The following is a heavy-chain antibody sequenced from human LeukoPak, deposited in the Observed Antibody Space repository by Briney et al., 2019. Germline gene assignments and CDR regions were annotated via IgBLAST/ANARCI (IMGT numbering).Heavy chain of an antibody. V-gene: IGHV4-34*01. Sequence: SETLSLTCSVYGGSFSDYYWSWIRQPPGKGLEWIGEINHSGSTNYNPDNPSLKSRVTISVDTSKSQFPLELSSVTAADTAVYYCARGPDEHHTFDSWGQGTLVTVSS. J-gene: IGHJ4*02. CDR2: INHSGST. CDR1: GGSFSDYY. CDR3: ARGPDEHHTFDS.